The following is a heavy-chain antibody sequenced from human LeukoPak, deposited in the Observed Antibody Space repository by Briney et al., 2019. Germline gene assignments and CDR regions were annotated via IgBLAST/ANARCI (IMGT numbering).Heavy chain of an antibody. CDR3: ARVSRWGLNHNPHY. CDR2: IKHDGSEK. CDR1: GFTLSNYW. Sequence: PGGSLRLSCAASGFTLSNYWMSWVRQVPGKGLEWVANIKHDGSEKYYVDSVKGRFTISRDNAMNSLYMQMNSLRAEDTAVYYCARVSRWGLNHNPHYWGQGTLVTVSS. J-gene: IGHJ4*02. D-gene: IGHD7-27*01. V-gene: IGHV3-7*03.